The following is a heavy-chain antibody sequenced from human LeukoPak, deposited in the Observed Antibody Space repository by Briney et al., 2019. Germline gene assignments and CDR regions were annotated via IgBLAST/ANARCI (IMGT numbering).Heavy chain of an antibody. CDR3: ARSGGYYFYMDV. CDR2: ISTYSGTT. V-gene: IGHV1-18*01. CDR1: GYTFSNSG. Sequence: GASVTVSCTASGYTFSNSGISWVRQAPGQGLEWMGWISTYSGTTNYAHTLQGRLTMTTDTSTSTAYMELRNLKSDDTAVYYCARSGGYYFYMDVWGKGTTVTVSS. J-gene: IGHJ6*03. D-gene: IGHD1-26*01.